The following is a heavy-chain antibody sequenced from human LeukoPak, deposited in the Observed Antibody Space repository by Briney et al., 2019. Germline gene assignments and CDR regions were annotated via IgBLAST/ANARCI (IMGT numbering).Heavy chain of an antibody. J-gene: IGHJ4*02. CDR2: IYSAGSI. CDR3: ARGRSYYYDNTGSFDY. D-gene: IGHD3-22*01. CDR1: GFTVTSNY. Sequence: GGSLRLSCAASGFTVTSNYMSWVRQAPGKGLEWVSIIYSAGSIYYADSVKGRFTISRDNSENTLYLQMNNLRAEDTAVYFCARGRSYYYDNTGSFDYWGQGTLVTVSS. V-gene: IGHV3-66*01.